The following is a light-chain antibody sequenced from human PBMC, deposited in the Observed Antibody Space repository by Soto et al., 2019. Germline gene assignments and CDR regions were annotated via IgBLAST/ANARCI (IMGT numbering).Light chain of an antibody. V-gene: IGKV3-20*01. CDR3: QQYGSSLFT. J-gene: IGKJ3*01. Sequence: EIVLTQSPGTLSLSPGERATLSCRASQSVSSSYLAWYQQKPGQAPRLLIYGASRRATGIPDRFSGSGSGTDFTLTISRLEPGDFAVYYCQQYGSSLFTFGPGTKVDIK. CDR1: QSVSSSY. CDR2: GAS.